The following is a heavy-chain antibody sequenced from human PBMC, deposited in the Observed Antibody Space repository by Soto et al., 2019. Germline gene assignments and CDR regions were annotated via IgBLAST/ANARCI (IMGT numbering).Heavy chain of an antibody. CDR1: GFTFSSYA. Sequence: GGSLRLSCAASGFTFSSYAMSWVRQAPGKGLEWVSAISGSGGSTYYADSVKGRFTISRDNSKNTLYLQMNSLRAEDTAVYYCAKGGNWNDTPGLNWFDPWGQGTLVTVSS. CDR3: AKGGNWNDTPGLNWFDP. J-gene: IGHJ5*02. V-gene: IGHV3-23*01. CDR2: ISGSGGST. D-gene: IGHD1-1*01.